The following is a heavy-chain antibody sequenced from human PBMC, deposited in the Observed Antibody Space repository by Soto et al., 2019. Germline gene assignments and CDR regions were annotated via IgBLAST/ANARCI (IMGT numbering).Heavy chain of an antibody. Sequence: GGSLRLSCAASGFTFSSYWMHWVRQAPEKGLVWVSRIKSDGTNTRYADSVKGRFTISRDNAKNTLYLQMNSLRAEDTAVYYCARDQGDRGGPSDAFDIWGQGTMVTVSS. CDR1: GFTFSSYW. V-gene: IGHV3-74*01. CDR3: ARDQGDRGGPSDAFDI. J-gene: IGHJ3*02. D-gene: IGHD3-16*01. CDR2: IKSDGTNT.